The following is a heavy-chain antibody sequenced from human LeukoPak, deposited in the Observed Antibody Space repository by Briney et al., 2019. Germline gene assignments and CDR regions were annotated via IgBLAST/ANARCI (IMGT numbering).Heavy chain of an antibody. D-gene: IGHD2-2*01. J-gene: IGHJ6*03. CDR2: ISSSSSTI. CDR1: GFTFSSYS. Sequence: GGSLRLSCAASGFTFSSYSMNWVRQAPGKGLEWVSYISSSSSTIYYADSVKGRFTISRDNAKNSLYLQMNSLRAEDTAVYYCANLDIVVVPAAWGDYCYMDVWGKGTTVTISS. CDR3: ANLDIVVVPAAWGDYCYMDV. V-gene: IGHV3-48*01.